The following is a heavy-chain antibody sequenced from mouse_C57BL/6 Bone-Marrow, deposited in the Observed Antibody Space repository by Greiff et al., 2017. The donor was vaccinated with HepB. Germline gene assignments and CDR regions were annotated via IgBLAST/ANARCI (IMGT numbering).Heavy chain of an antibody. CDR2: IDPSDSYT. Sequence: QVQLQQPGAELVMPGASVKLSCKASGYTFTSYWMHWVKQRPGQGLEWIGEIDPSDSYTNYNQKFKGKSTLTVDKSSSTDYMQLSSLTSEDSAVYYCARVNYGSSYYAMDYWGQGTSVTVSS. D-gene: IGHD1-1*01. V-gene: IGHV1-69*01. J-gene: IGHJ4*01. CDR3: ARVNYGSSYYAMDY. CDR1: GYTFTSYW.